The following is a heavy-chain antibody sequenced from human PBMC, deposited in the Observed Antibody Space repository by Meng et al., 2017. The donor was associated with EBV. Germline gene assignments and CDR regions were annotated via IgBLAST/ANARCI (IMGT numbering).Heavy chain of an antibody. CDR1: GVSVTSGAYH. V-gene: IGHV4-61*08. Sequence: VQLQEAAPGLLTPSETLSLTCIGAGVSVTSGAYHWSWIRQSPGKGLEWIGYIYDTGITIYNPSLKSRVTISLETSKNQFSLKVNSVTTADTAVYYCAKSRSSTPGIVDDWGQGTLVTVSS. D-gene: IGHD2/OR15-2a*01. J-gene: IGHJ4*02. CDR3: AKSRSSTPGIVDD. CDR2: IYDTGIT.